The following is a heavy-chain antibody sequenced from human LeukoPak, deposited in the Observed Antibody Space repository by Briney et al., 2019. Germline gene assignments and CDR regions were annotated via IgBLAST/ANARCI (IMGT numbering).Heavy chain of an antibody. CDR3: AELGITMIGGV. Sequence: PGGSLRLSCAASGFTFSGYWMIWVRQAPGKGLEWVSYISSSGSTIYYADSVKGRFTISRDNAKNSLYLQMNSLRAEDTAVYYCAELGITMIGGVWGKGTTVTISS. CDR1: GFTFSGYW. J-gene: IGHJ6*04. D-gene: IGHD3-10*02. V-gene: IGHV3-48*03. CDR2: ISSSGSTI.